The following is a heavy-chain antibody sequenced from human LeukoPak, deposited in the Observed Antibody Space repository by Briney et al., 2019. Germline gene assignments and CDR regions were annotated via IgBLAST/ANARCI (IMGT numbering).Heavy chain of an antibody. V-gene: IGHV3-53*01. CDR2: IYSGGST. CDR3: ASLNDYSNSYHDY. J-gene: IGHJ4*02. CDR1: GFTFSSYS. Sequence: PGGSLRLSCAASGFTFSSYSMNWVRQAPGKGLEWVSVIYSGGSTYYADSVKGRFTISRDNSKNTLYLQMNSLRAEDTAVYYCASLNDYSNSYHDYWGQGTLVTVSS. D-gene: IGHD4-11*01.